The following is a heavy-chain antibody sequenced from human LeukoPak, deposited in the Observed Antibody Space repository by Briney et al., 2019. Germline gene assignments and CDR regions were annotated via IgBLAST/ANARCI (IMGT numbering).Heavy chain of an antibody. CDR3: GRVEPFSF. CDR1: GYIFTYYW. Sequence: GESLQISCQGSGYIFTYYWIGWVRQMPGKGLEWMGLIYPGDSQTRLNPSFQGQVTFSVDKSNNTAFLQWSSLKTSDTAMYYCGRVEPFSFWGQGTLVTVFS. V-gene: IGHV5-51*01. J-gene: IGHJ4*02. CDR2: IYPGDSQT.